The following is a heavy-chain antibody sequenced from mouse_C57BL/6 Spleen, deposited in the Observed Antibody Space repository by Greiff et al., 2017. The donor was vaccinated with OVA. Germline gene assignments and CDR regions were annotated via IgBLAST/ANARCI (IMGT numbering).Heavy chain of an antibody. D-gene: IGHD2-4*01. CDR2: INPGSGGT. V-gene: IGHV1-54*01. Sequence: QVQLKQSGAELVRPGTSVKVSCKASGYAFTNYLIEWVKQRPGQGLEWIGVINPGSGGTNYNEKFKGKATLTADKSSSTAYMQLSSLTSEDSAVYFCANGSDYGGVFDYWGQGTTLTVSS. CDR1: GYAFTNYL. CDR3: ANGSDYGGVFDY. J-gene: IGHJ2*01.